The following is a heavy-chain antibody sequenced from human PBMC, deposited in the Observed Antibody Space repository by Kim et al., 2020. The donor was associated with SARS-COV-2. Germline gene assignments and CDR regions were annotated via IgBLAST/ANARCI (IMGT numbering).Heavy chain of an antibody. CDR1: GGTFSSYA. D-gene: IGHD6-6*01. V-gene: IGHV1-69*13. J-gene: IGHJ4*02. CDR2: IIPIFGTA. Sequence: SVKVSCKASGGTFSSYAISWVRQAPGQGLEWMGGIIPIFGTANYAQKFQGRVTITADESTSTAYMELSSLRSEDTAVYYCARASFAIAARRAPTNPSSVFGGVFDYWGQGTLVTDSS. CDR3: ARASFAIAARRAPTNPSSVFGGVFDY.